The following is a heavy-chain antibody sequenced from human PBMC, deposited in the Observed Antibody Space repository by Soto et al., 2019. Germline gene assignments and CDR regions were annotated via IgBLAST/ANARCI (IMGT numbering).Heavy chain of an antibody. Sequence: QVVLVQSGAEVKKPGDSVKVSCKSSGYKFTDYYIHWVRQAPGQGPEWMGWVNPKRGDAVYAQKFQGWVTMTRDTATTTAYLEVNRLKPEDTAVYFCARDPGLPGRYWYFDLWGRGTLVTVSS. CDR3: ARDPGLPGRYWYFDL. J-gene: IGHJ2*01. V-gene: IGHV1-2*04. D-gene: IGHD3-9*01. CDR2: VNPKRGDA. CDR1: GYKFTDYY.